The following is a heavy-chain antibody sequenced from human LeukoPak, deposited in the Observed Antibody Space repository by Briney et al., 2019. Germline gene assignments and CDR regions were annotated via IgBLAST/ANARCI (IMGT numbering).Heavy chain of an antibody. Sequence: PSETLSLTCTVSGGSISSYYWSWIRQPPGKGLEWIGCIYYSGSTNYNPSLKSRVTISVDTSKNQFSLKLSSVTAADTAVHYCARAPGYCSSTSCYAPRAFDYWGQGTLVTVSS. V-gene: IGHV4-59*01. J-gene: IGHJ4*02. CDR3: ARAPGYCSSTSCYAPRAFDY. CDR1: GGSISSYY. D-gene: IGHD2-2*01. CDR2: IYYSGST.